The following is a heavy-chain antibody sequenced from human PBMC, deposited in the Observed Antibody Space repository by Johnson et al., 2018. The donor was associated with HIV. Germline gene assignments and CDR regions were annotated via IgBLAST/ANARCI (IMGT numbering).Heavy chain of an antibody. CDR1: GFTFSSYG. Sequence: QLVESGGGVVQPGRSLRLSCAASGFTFSSYGMHWVRQAPGKGLEWVALIWYDGSNTYYADSVKGRFTISRDNSKNTLYLQMNSLRAEDTAVYYCAKAEGATSAFDIWGQGTMVTVSS. V-gene: IGHV3-33*06. J-gene: IGHJ3*02. CDR3: AKAEGATSAFDI. D-gene: IGHD1-26*01. CDR2: IWYDGSNT.